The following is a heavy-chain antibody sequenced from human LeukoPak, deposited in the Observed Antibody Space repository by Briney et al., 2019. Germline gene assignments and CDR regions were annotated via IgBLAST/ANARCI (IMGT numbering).Heavy chain of an antibody. CDR2: CSSRSTYI. V-gene: IGHV3-21*01. Sequence: GGSLRPSCAASGFTFSDYSMNWVRQAPGKGLEWVSSCSSRSTYIYYADSVKGRFTISRDNAKNSVYLQMSSLRAEDTAVYYCARPSYDSSGKVDAFDIWGQGTMVTVSS. J-gene: IGHJ3*02. CDR3: ARPSYDSSGKVDAFDI. CDR1: GFTFSDYS. D-gene: IGHD3-22*01.